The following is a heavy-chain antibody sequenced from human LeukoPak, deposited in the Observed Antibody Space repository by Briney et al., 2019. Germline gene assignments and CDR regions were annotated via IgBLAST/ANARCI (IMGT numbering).Heavy chain of an antibody. CDR1: GFTFSRYD. J-gene: IGHJ4*02. CDR3: VLGHYGGLFDN. D-gene: IGHD4-23*01. Sequence: GGSLRFSCAASGFTFSRYDMHWVRQAPGKGLEWVAVISNDENNKDYGNSVKGRFTIARDNSKNTLFLQMNSLRVEDTAVYYCVLGHYGGLFDNWGQGALVIVSS. CDR2: ISNDENNK. V-gene: IGHV3-30-3*01.